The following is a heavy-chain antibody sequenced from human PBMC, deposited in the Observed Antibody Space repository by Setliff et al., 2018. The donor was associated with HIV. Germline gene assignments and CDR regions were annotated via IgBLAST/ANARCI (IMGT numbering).Heavy chain of an antibody. CDR3: ARHEPMGILEHHWYFDL. J-gene: IGHJ2*01. D-gene: IGHD3-3*01. CDR1: GGSISSSSYY. Sequence: SETLSLTCTVSGGSISSSSYYWGWIRQPPGKGLEWIGSIYYSGSTYYNPSLKSRVTISVDTSKNQFSLKLSSVTAADTAVYYCARHEPMGILEHHWYFDLWGRGTLGTVS. V-gene: IGHV4-39*01. CDR2: IYYSGST.